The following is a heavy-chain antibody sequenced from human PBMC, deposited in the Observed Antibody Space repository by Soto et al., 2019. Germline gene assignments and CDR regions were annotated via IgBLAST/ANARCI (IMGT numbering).Heavy chain of an antibody. CDR2: IYYSGST. V-gene: IGHV4-31*03. J-gene: IGHJ4*02. CDR1: GGSISSGGYY. D-gene: IGHD3-22*01. CDR3: ARITMMLRDFDY. Sequence: SETLSLTCTVSGGSISSGGYYWSWIRLHPGKGLEWIGYIYYSGSTYYNPSLKSRVTISVDTSKNQFSLKLSSVTAADTAVYYCARITMMLRDFDYWGQGTLVTGSS.